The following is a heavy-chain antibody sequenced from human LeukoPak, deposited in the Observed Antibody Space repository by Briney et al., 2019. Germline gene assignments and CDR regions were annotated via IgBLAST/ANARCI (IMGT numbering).Heavy chain of an antibody. CDR1: GYSISSGYY. V-gene: IGHV4-38-2*01. D-gene: IGHD2-15*01. J-gene: IGHJ6*03. CDR3: ARAQVVVAAPRYYYYYMDV. Sequence: SETLSLTCGVSGYSISSGYYWGWIRQPPGMGLEWIGSIYHSGSTYYNPSLKSRVTISVDTSKNQFSLKLSSVTAADTAVYYCARAQVVVAAPRYYYYYMDVWGKGTTVTVSS. CDR2: IYHSGST.